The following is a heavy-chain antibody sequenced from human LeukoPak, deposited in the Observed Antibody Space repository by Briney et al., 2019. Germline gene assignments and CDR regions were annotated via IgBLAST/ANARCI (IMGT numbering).Heavy chain of an antibody. J-gene: IGHJ4*02. CDR3: ARDGSFGELDY. V-gene: IGHV3-33*01. CDR1: GFTFSSYG. CDR2: IWYDGSNK. Sequence: GGSLRLSCAASGFTFSSYGMHWVRQAPGKGLEWVAVIWYDGSNKYYADSVKGRFTISRDNSKNTLYLQMSSLRAEDTAVYYCARDGSFGELDYWGQGTLVTVSS. D-gene: IGHD3-10*01.